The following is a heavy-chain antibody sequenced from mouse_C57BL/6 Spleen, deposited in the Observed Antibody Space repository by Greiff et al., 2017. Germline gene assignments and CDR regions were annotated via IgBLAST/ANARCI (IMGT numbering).Heavy chain of an antibody. Sequence: EVKVVESEGGLVQPGSSMKLSCTASGFTFSDYYMAWVRQVPEKGLEWVANINYDGSSTYYLDSLKSRFIISSDTAKNILCLQLSSLKSEDTATYYCARSRYFEVWGTGTTVTVSS. CDR1: GFTFSDYY. CDR3: ARSRYFEV. CDR2: INYDGSST. V-gene: IGHV5-16*01. J-gene: IGHJ1*03.